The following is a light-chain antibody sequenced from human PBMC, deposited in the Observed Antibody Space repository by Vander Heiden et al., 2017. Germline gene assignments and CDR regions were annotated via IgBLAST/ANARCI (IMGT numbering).Light chain of an antibody. J-gene: IGKJ4*01. V-gene: IGKV1-39*01. CDR3: QQSYSTPLT. CDR2: AAS. Sequence: DIQMTQSPSSLSASVGDRVIITCRASQYISTYLNWYQQKPGKAPNLLIYAASSLQSGVPSRFSGSGSGTDFTLTISSLQPEDFATYYCQQSYSTPLTFGGGTKVEIK. CDR1: QYISTY.